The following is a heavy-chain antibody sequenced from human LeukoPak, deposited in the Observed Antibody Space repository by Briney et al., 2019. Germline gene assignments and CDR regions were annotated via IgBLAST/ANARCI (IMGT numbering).Heavy chain of an antibody. V-gene: IGHV4-59*11. CDR2: IYYSGST. Sequence: SETLSLTCTVSGGSISSHYWSWIRQPPGKGLEWIGYIYYSGSTNYNPSLKSRVTISVDTSKNQFSLKLSSVTAADTAVYYCARQLNGATDFDYWGQGTLVTVSS. CDR1: GGSISSHY. CDR3: ARQLNGATDFDY. J-gene: IGHJ4*02. D-gene: IGHD1-26*01.